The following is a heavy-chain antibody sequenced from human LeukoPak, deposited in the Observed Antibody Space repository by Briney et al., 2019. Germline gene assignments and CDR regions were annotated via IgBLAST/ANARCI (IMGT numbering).Heavy chain of an antibody. D-gene: IGHD6-13*01. CDR2: ISGSGGST. CDR3: AKDDGSSWYGGDYFDY. Sequence: PGGSLRLSCAASGFTFSSYAMSWVRQAPGKGLEWVSAISGSGGSTYYADSGKGRFTISRDNSKNTLYLQMNRLRAEETAVYYCAKDDGSSWYGGDYFDYWGQGTLVTVSS. CDR1: GFTFSSYA. J-gene: IGHJ4*02. V-gene: IGHV3-23*01.